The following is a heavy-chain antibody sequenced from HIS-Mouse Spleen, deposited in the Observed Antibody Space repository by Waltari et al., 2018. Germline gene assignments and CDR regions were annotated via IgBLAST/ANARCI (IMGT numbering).Heavy chain of an antibody. Sequence: QVQLVQSGAEVNKPGASVKVSCRASGSPFTCSDINCFGQATGQGLEWMGWMNPNSGNTGYAQKFQGRVTMTRNTSISTAYMELSSLRSEDTAVYYCARGHDYSNYFDYWGQGTLVTVSS. D-gene: IGHD4-4*01. CDR1: GSPFTCSD. J-gene: IGHJ4*02. V-gene: IGHV1-8*01. CDR3: ARGHDYSNYFDY. CDR2: MNPNSGNT.